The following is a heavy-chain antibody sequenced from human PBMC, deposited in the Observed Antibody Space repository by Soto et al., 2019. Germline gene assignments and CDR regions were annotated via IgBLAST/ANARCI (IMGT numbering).Heavy chain of an antibody. CDR3: AKALGGYCTNGVCYSPGTIDY. J-gene: IGHJ4*02. CDR2: ISWNSGSI. Sequence: TGGSLRLSCAASGFTFDDYAMHWVRQAPGKGLEWVSGISWNSGSIGYADSVKGRFTISRDNAKNSLYLQMNSLRAEDTALYYCAKALGGYCTNGVCYSPGTIDYWGQGTLVTVS. V-gene: IGHV3-9*01. D-gene: IGHD2-8*01. CDR1: GFTFDDYA.